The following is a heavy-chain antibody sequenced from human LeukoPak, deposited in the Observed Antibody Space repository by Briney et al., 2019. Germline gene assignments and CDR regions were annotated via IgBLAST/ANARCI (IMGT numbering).Heavy chain of an antibody. CDR3: ARAVDCTNGVCRHFDY. Sequence: SETLSLTCAVYGGSFSGYYWSWIRQPPGKGLEWIGEINHSGSTNYNPSLKSRVTISVDASKNQFSLKLSSVTAADTAVYYCARAVDCTNGVCRHFDYWGQGTLVTVSS. D-gene: IGHD2-8*01. J-gene: IGHJ4*02. CDR2: INHSGST. CDR1: GGSFSGYY. V-gene: IGHV4-34*01.